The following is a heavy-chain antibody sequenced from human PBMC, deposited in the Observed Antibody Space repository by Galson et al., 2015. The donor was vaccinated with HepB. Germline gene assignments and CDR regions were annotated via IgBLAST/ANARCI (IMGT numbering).Heavy chain of an antibody. CDR2: IYSSGST. D-gene: IGHD6-13*01. Sequence: SETLSLTCTVSGGSIGSYYWSWIRQPPGKGLEWIGYIYSSGSTNYNPSLKSRVTISVDTSKNQFSRKLSSVTAADTAVYYCARRVAAAGLDYWGQGTLVTVSS. V-gene: IGHV4-59*08. CDR1: GGSIGSYY. CDR3: ARRVAAAGLDY. J-gene: IGHJ4*02.